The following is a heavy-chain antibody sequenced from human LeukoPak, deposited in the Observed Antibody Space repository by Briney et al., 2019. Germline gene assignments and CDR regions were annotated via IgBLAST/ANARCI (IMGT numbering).Heavy chain of an antibody. D-gene: IGHD2-2*01. J-gene: IGHJ4*02. CDR3: ARGRYCSSTSCLYYFDY. CDR2: IYYSGST. CDR1: GGSISSGGYY. Sequence: SQTLSLTCTFSGGSISSGGYYWSWIRQHPGKGLEWIGYIYYSGSTYYNPSLKSRVIISVDTSKNQFSLKLSSVAAADTAVYYCARGRYCSSTSCLYYFDYWGQGTLVIVSS. V-gene: IGHV4-31*03.